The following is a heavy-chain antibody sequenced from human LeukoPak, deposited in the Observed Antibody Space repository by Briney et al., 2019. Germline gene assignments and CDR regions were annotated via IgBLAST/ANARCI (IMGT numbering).Heavy chain of an antibody. Sequence: TGGSLRLSCAASGFTFSSYSMNWVRQGLGKGLEGVSSISSSSSYIYYADSVKGRFTISRDNAKNSLYLQMNSLRAEDTAVYYCASPLYSSSSVWGQGTLVTVSS. D-gene: IGHD6-6*01. CDR2: ISSSSSYI. J-gene: IGHJ4*02. CDR3: ASPLYSSSSV. V-gene: IGHV3-21*01. CDR1: GFTFSSYS.